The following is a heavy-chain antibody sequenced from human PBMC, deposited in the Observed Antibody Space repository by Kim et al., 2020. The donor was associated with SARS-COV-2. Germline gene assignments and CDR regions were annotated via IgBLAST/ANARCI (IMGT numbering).Heavy chain of an antibody. Sequence: NTKCAQKYQGRVTITRDTSASTAYMERTSLRSEDTAIYYCARGSGWAFDYWGQGTLVTVAS. V-gene: IGHV1-3*01. CDR2: NT. J-gene: IGHJ4*02. CDR3: ARGSGWAFDY. D-gene: IGHD6-19*01.